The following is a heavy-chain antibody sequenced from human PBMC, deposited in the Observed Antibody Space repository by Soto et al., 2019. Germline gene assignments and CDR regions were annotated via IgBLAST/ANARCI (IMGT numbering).Heavy chain of an antibody. J-gene: IGHJ4*02. CDR1: GGSISSGNYY. V-gene: IGHV4-39*01. Sequence: QSQTLSLTCDVSGGSISSGNYYWGWIRQPPGKGLEWIGTIYSSGITYYNPSLKSRLTISVDTSKNQFSLKLSSVTAADTAVYYCATHFCTGGPCYFDHWGQGVLVTVSS. D-gene: IGHD2-8*02. CDR3: ATHFCTGGPCYFDH. CDR2: IYSSGIT.